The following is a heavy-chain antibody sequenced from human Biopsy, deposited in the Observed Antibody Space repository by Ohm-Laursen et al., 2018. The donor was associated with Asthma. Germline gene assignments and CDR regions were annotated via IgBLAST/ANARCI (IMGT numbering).Heavy chain of an antibody. J-gene: IGHJ4*02. CDR1: GFTFGDYW. V-gene: IGHV3-30*18. CDR3: AKRRGYSGHDNDY. CDR2: ISYDGNHK. D-gene: IGHD5-12*01. Sequence: SLRLSCTATGFTFGDYWMSWVRQVPGRGLEWVAVISYDGNHKFYEDSVKGRFTISRDNSKNTLYLQMNSLRTEDTAVYYCAKRRGYSGHDNDYWGQGTLVIVSS.